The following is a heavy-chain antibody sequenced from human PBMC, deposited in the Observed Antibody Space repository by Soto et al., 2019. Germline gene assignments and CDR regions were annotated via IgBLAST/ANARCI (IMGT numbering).Heavy chain of an antibody. Sequence: QVQLVQSGAEVKKPGASVKVSCKASGYTFTSYGISWVRQAPGQGLEWMGWISAYNGNTNYEQKLQGRVTMTTDTSTCTAYMELRSLRSEDTAVYYCARVGDLYGSGGSCYGWSDPWGQGTLVTVSS. CDR3: ARVGDLYGSGGSCYGWSDP. V-gene: IGHV1-18*01. D-gene: IGHD2-15*01. J-gene: IGHJ5*02. CDR1: GYTFTSYG. CDR2: ISAYNGNT.